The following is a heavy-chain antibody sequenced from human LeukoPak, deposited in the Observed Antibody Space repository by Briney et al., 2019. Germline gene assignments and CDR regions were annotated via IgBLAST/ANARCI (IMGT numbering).Heavy chain of an antibody. CDR1: GFTFDDYA. D-gene: IGHD4-17*01. Sequence: GGSPRLSCAASGFTFDDYAMHWVRQAPGKGLEWVSGISWNSGSIGYADSVKGRFTISRDNAKNSLYLQMNSLRAEDTALYYCAKTGTVAEYYFDYWGQGTLVTVSS. CDR2: ISWNSGSI. J-gene: IGHJ4*02. V-gene: IGHV3-9*01. CDR3: AKTGTVAEYYFDY.